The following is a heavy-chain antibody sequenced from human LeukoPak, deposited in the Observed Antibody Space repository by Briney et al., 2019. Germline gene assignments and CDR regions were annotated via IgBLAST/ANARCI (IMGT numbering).Heavy chain of an antibody. D-gene: IGHD2-2*01. Sequence: SETLSLTCTVSGGSISSSSYYWGWIRQPPGKGLEWIGSIYYSGSTYYNPSLKSRVTISVDTSKNQFSLKLSSVTAADTAVCYCARLYLVVDPWGQGTLVTVSS. V-gene: IGHV4-39*01. J-gene: IGHJ5*02. CDR1: GGSISSSSYY. CDR3: ARLYLVVDP. CDR2: IYYSGST.